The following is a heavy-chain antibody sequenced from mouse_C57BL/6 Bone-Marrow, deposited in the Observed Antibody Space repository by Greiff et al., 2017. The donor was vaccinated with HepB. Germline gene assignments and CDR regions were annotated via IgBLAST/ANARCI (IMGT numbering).Heavy chain of an antibody. CDR2: IWRGGST. Sequence: QAHVKQSGPGLVQPSQSLSITCTVSGFSLTSYGVHWVRQSPGKGLEWLGVIWRGGSTDYNAAFMSRLSITKDNSKIQVFFKMNSLQADDTAIYYCAIIYGNYTAFDYWGQGTTLTVSS. CDR3: AIIYGNYTAFDY. CDR1: GFSLTSYG. D-gene: IGHD2-1*01. J-gene: IGHJ2*01. V-gene: IGHV2-5*01.